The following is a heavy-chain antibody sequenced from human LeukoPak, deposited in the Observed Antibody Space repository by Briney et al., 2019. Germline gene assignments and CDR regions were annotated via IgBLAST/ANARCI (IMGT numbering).Heavy chain of an antibody. V-gene: IGHV4-30-4*08. CDR1: GGPISSPNHF. CDR3: AREVYYYGSGSLGLDAFDI. Sequence: SETLSLTCTVSGGPISSPNHFWGWVRQPPRKGPEWLEYIYYSGSTYYNPSLKSRVTISVDTAKNQFSLKLSSVTAADTAVYYCAREVYYYGSGSLGLDAFDIWGQGTMVTVSS. J-gene: IGHJ3*02. D-gene: IGHD3-10*01. CDR2: IYYSGST.